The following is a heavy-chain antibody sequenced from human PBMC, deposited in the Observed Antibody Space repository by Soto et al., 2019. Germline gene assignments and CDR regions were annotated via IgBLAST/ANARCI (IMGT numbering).Heavy chain of an antibody. Sequence: QLQLQESGSGLVKPSQTLSLTCAVSGGSISSGGYSWSGIRQPPGKGLEWIGYIYHSGSTYYNPSLKSRVTISVDRSKNQFSLKLSSVTAADTAVYYCARGLGSRSPDNWFDPWGQGTLGTVSS. V-gene: IGHV4-30-2*01. CDR2: IYHSGST. J-gene: IGHJ5*02. D-gene: IGHD3-10*02. CDR1: GGSISSGGYS. CDR3: ARGLGSRSPDNWFDP.